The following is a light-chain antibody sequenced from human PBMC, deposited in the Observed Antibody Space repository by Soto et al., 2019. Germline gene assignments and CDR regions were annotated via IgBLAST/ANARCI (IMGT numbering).Light chain of an antibody. V-gene: IGKV3-20*01. J-gene: IGKJ3*01. Sequence: EIVLTQSPGTLSLSPGERATRSCRASQSVSSSFLAWYQQRPGQAPRLLIFGASYRATGIPDRFSGSGSGTDFTLTISRLEPEDFAVYYCQHYGNSPPEYTFGPGTNVD. CDR1: QSVSSSF. CDR2: GAS. CDR3: QHYGNSPPEYT.